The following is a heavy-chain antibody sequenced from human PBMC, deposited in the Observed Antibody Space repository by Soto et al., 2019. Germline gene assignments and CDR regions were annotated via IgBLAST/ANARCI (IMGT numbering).Heavy chain of an antibody. CDR1: GGTFSSYA. CDR3: ARDGFSGYSYGPNPHRYWYFDL. V-gene: IGHV1-69*12. J-gene: IGHJ2*01. D-gene: IGHD5-18*01. CDR2: IIPIFGTA. Sequence: QVQLVQSGAEVKKPGSSVKVSCKASGGTFSSYAISWVRQAPGQGLEWMGGIIPIFGTANYAQKFQGRVTITADESTSTDYMELSSLRSEDTAVYYCARDGFSGYSYGPNPHRYWYFDLWGRGTLVTVSS.